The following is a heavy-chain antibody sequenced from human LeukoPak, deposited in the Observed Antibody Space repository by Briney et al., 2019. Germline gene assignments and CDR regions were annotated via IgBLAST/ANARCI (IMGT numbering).Heavy chain of an antibody. J-gene: IGHJ4*02. CDR3: ARLNYVWGSYRNQFDY. CDR1: GGSISSGDYY. Sequence: SQTLSLTCTVSGGSISSGDYYWSWIRQPPGTGLEWIGYIYYSGSTYYNPSLKSRVTISVDTSKNQFSLKLSSVTAADTAVYYCARLNYVWGSYRNQFDYWGQGTLVTVSS. D-gene: IGHD3-16*02. V-gene: IGHV4-30-4*01. CDR2: IYYSGST.